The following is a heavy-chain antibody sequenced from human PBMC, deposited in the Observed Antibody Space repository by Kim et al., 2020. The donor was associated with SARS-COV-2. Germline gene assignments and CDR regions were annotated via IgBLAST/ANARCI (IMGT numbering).Heavy chain of an antibody. CDR3: ATYGSGSYYNPLDY. D-gene: IGHD3-10*01. V-gene: IGHV3-48*04. Sequence: GGSLRLSCAASGFTFSSYSMNWVRQAPGKGLEWVSYISSSSSTIYYADSVKGRFTISRDNAKNSLYLQMNSLRAEDTAVYYCATYGSGSYYNPLDYWGQGTLVTVSS. CDR2: ISSSSSTI. CDR1: GFTFSSYS. J-gene: IGHJ4*02.